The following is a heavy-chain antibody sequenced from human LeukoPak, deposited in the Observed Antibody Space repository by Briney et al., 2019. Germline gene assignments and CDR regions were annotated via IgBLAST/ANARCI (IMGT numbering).Heavy chain of an antibody. CDR1: GYTFTSYG. V-gene: IGHV1-69*04. CDR3: ARMGYCSSTSCYYYFDY. J-gene: IGHJ4*02. CDR2: IIPILGIA. D-gene: IGHD2-2*01. Sequence: SVKVSCKASGYTFTSYGISWVRQAPGQGLEWMGRIIPILGIANYAQKFQGRVTITADKSTSTAYMELSSLRSEDTAVYYCARMGYCSSTSCYYYFDYWGQGTLVTVSS.